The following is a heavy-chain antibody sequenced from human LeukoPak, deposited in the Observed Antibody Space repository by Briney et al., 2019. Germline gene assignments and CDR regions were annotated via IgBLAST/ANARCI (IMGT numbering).Heavy chain of an antibody. CDR1: GFTFSSYG. V-gene: IGHV3-30*18. Sequence: GGSLRLSCAASGFTFSSYGMHWVRQAPGKGLEWVAVISYDGSDKYYADSVKGRFTISRDNSKNTLYLQMNSLRAEDTAVYFCAKDDYYDTSGDPNWFDPWGQGTLVTVSS. CDR2: ISYDGSDK. CDR3: AKDDYYDTSGDPNWFDP. D-gene: IGHD3-22*01. J-gene: IGHJ5*02.